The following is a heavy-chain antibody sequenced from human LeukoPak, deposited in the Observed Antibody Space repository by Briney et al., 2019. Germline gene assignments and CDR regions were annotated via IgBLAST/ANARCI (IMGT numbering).Heavy chain of an antibody. D-gene: IGHD3-10*01. Sequence: SETLSLTCTVSGGSISSGSYYWSWIRQPAGKGLEWIGRIYTSGSTNYNPSLKSRVTISVDTSKNQFSLKLSSVTAADTAVYYCARVYYYGSGSYYSLGAFDIWGQGTMVTVSS. CDR2: IYTSGST. J-gene: IGHJ3*02. CDR3: ARVYYYGSGSYYSLGAFDI. CDR1: GGSISSGSYY. V-gene: IGHV4-61*02.